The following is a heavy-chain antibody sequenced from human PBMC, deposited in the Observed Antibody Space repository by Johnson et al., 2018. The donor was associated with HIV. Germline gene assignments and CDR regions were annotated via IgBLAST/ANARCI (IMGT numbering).Heavy chain of an antibody. CDR3: ASLTWVARSSRFYAFDI. V-gene: IGHV3-23*04. Sequence: VQLVESGGGLVQPGGSLRLSCAASGFTFSSYAMDWVRQTPGKGLAWVSAVSAGGDNTYYADSVEGRFTISRDNSKNTLYLQMNSLRVEDTAVYYCASLTWVARSSRFYAFDIWGQGTMVTVYS. D-gene: IGHD6-13*01. CDR1: GFTFSSYA. CDR2: VSAGGDNT. J-gene: IGHJ3*02.